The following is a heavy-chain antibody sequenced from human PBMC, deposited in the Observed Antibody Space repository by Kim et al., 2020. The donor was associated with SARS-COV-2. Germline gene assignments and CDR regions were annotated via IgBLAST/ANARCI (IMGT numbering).Heavy chain of an antibody. Sequence: ASVKVSCKASGYTFTSYYMHWVRQAPGQGLEWMGIINPSGGSTSYAQKFQGRVTMTRDTSTSTVYMELSSLRSEDTAVYYCARAVAGTRNYYYGMDVWGQGTTVTVSS. D-gene: IGHD6-19*01. CDR2: INPSGGST. CDR3: ARAVAGTRNYYYGMDV. CDR1: GYTFTSYY. V-gene: IGHV1-46*01. J-gene: IGHJ6*02.